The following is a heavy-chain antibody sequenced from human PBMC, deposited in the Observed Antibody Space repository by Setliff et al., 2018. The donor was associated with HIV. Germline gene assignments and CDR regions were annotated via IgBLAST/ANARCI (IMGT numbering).Heavy chain of an antibody. CDR3: ARDCRVGWVFTYGMDV. V-gene: IGHV3-74*01. CDR1: GFTFSSYW. J-gene: IGHJ6*02. CDR2: IKSDGSYT. Sequence: GSLRLSCAASGFTFSSYWMHWVRQAPGKGLVWVSRIKSDGSYTSYADSGKGRFTISRDNAKNTLFLQMNCLRPEDTAVYYCARDCRVGWVFTYGMDVWGQGTLVTVSS. D-gene: IGHD6-13*01.